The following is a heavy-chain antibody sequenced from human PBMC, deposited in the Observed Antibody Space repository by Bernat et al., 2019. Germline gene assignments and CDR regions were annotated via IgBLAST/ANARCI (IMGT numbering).Heavy chain of an antibody. J-gene: IGHJ3*02. V-gene: IGHV3-21*01. CDR3: ARAGASYYDSSGYYYPDAFDI. D-gene: IGHD3-22*01. Sequence: EVQLVESGGGLVKPGGSLRLSCAASGFTFSSYSMNWVRQAPGKGLEWVSSISSSSSYIYYADSVKGRYTISRDKAKNSLYLQMNSLRAEDTAVYYCARAGASYYDSSGYYYPDAFDIWGQGTMVTVSS. CDR1: GFTFSSYS. CDR2: ISSSSSYI.